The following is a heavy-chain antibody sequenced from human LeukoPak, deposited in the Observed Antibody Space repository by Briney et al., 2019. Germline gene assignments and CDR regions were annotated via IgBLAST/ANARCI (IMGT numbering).Heavy chain of an antibody. CDR2: VSSSSSYI. CDR1: GFTFSSYS. J-gene: IGHJ4*02. CDR3: ARDRQQQLVRAPFDY. V-gene: IGHV3-21*01. D-gene: IGHD6-13*01. Sequence: GGSLRLSCAASGFTFSSYSMNWVRQAPGKGLEWVSSVSSSSSYIYYADSVKGRFTISRDNAKNSLYLQMNSLRAEDTAEYYCARDRQQQLVRAPFDYWGQGTLVTVSS.